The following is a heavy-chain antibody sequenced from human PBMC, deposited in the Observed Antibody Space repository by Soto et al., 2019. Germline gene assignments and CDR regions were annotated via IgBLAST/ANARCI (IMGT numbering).Heavy chain of an antibody. D-gene: IGHD3-10*01. CDR3: ARGRGDFDA. Sequence: SETLSLTCAVYGASLSDNYCNWLRQPPGKGLEWIGEINHSGNTNYNPSLRSRVTISIDTSKNQLSLNLRSVSAADTAVYYCARGRGDFDAWGPGTPVTVSS. V-gene: IGHV4-34*01. CDR2: INHSGNT. CDR1: GASLSDNY. J-gene: IGHJ5*02.